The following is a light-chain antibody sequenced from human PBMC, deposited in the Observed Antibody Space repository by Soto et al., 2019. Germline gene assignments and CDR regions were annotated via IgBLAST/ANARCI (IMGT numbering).Light chain of an antibody. V-gene: IGLV2-23*02. CDR1: SSDVGGYKF. J-gene: IGLJ3*02. CDR2: DVS. CDR3: CSFAGSVTFVV. Sequence: QSALTQPASVSGSHGQSITISCTGTSSDVGGYKFVSWYQQHPGKVPKLLIYDVSNRPSGVSNRFSGSKSGNTASLTISGLQPEDEANYYCCSFAGSVTFVVFGGGTKLTVL.